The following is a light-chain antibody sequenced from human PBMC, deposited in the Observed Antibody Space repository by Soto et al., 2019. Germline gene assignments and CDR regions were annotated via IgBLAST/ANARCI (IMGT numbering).Light chain of an antibody. CDR3: SSYTTSETRV. Sequence: QSALTQPASVSGSPGQSITLSCTGTSSDVGSYNYVSWYQHHPGKVPKLMIYDVSSRPSGVSNRFSGSKSGNTASLTISGLQTEDEADYYCSSYTTSETRVFGTGTKLTVL. CDR2: DVS. V-gene: IGLV2-14*03. J-gene: IGLJ1*01. CDR1: SSDVGSYNY.